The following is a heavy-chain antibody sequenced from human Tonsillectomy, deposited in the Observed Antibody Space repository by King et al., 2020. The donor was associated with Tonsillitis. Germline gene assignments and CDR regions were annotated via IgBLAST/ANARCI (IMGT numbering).Heavy chain of an antibody. CDR3: ARNRVIQQPFDF. CDR2: INPNSGGT. CDR1: GYTLTGYF. J-gene: IGHJ4*02. V-gene: IGHV1-2*04. Sequence: QLVQSGAEVKKPGASVKVSCKASGYTLTGYFMHWVRQAPGQGLEWMGWINPNSGGTNYAQKFQGWVTMTRDTSISTAYMELSRLRSDDMAVYYCARNRVIQQPFDFWGQGTLVTVSS. D-gene: IGHD5-18*01.